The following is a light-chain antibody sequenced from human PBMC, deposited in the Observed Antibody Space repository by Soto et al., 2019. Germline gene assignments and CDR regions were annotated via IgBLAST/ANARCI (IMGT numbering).Light chain of an antibody. CDR2: KAS. J-gene: IGKJ2*01. Sequence: DIQMTQSPSTLPASVGDRVTITCRASQSISSWLAWYQQKPGKAPKLLIYKASSLESGVPSRFSGRGSGTEFTLTISSLQPDDCATYYCHTYNSYSLHTFGQGTKVDIK. CDR1: QSISSW. CDR3: HTYNSYSLHT. V-gene: IGKV1-5*03.